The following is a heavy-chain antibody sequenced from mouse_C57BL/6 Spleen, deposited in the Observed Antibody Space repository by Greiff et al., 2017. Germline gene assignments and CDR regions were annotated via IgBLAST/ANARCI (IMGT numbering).Heavy chain of an antibody. J-gene: IGHJ1*03. V-gene: IGHV1-69*01. CDR3: ARRRVYYYGSSYDWYFDV. CDR2: IDPSDSYT. Sequence: VKLQQPGAELVMPGASVKLSCKASGYTFTSYWMHWVKQRPGQGLEWIGEIDPSDSYTNYNQKFKGKSTLTVDKSSSTAYMQLSSLTSEDSAVYYCARRRVYYYGSSYDWYFDVWGTGTTVTVSS. CDR1: GYTFTSYW. D-gene: IGHD1-1*01.